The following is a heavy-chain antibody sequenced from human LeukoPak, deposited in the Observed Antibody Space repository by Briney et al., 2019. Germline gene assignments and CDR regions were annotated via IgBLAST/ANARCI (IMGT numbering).Heavy chain of an antibody. Sequence: SETLPLTCTVSGGSISSYYWSWIRQPPGKGLEWIGYIYYSGSTNYNPSLKSRVTISVDTSKNQFSLKLSSVTAADTAVYYCAREREQLVPPYYYYYGMDVWGQGTTVTVSS. D-gene: IGHD6-13*01. CDR1: GGSISSYY. CDR2: IYYSGST. V-gene: IGHV4-59*01. J-gene: IGHJ6*02. CDR3: AREREQLVPPYYYYYGMDV.